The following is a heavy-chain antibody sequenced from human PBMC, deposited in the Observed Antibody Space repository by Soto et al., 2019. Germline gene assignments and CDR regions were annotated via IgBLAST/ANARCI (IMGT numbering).Heavy chain of an antibody. CDR1: GGSISSRGYY. V-gene: IGHV4-39*01. CDR2: IYYSGST. CDR3: ATSNWFDT. J-gene: IGHJ5*02. Sequence: QLQLQESGPGLVKPSETLSLTCTVSGGSISSRGYYWGWIRQPPGKGLEWIGTIYYSGSTNYNPSLKSRFTLSLDTSKNQFSLKLCSVTAADTAVYYCATSNWFDTWGQGTLVPVSS.